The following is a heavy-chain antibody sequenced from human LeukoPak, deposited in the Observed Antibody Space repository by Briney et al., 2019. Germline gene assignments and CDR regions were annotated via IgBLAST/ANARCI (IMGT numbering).Heavy chain of an antibody. CDR1: GFTFSSYA. CDR2: ISYDGSNK. Sequence: GRSLRLSCAASGFTFSSYAMHWVRQAPGKGLEWVAVISYDGSNKYYADSAKGRFTISRDNSKSTLYLQMNSLRAEDTAVYYCAREGDSSSWYFSKYFDYWGQGTLVTVSS. D-gene: IGHD6-13*01. J-gene: IGHJ4*02. V-gene: IGHV3-30*04. CDR3: AREGDSSSWYFSKYFDY.